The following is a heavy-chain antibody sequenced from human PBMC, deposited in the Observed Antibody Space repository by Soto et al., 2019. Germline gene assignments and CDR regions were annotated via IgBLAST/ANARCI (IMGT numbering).Heavy chain of an antibody. CDR2: INAGNGNT. D-gene: IGHD1-7*01. Sequence: ASVKVSCKASGYTFTSYAMHWVRQAPGQRLEWMGWINAGNGNTKYSQKFQGRVTITRDTSASTAYMELSSLRSEDTAVYYCARADPPPLGTAGNWFDPWGQGTLVTVSS. CDR3: ARADPPPLGTAGNWFDP. V-gene: IGHV1-3*01. CDR1: GYTFTSYA. J-gene: IGHJ5*02.